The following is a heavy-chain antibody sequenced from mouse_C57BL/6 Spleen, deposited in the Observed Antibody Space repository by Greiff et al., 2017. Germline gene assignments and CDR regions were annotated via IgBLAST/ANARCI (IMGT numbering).Heavy chain of an antibody. D-gene: IGHD1-1*01. CDR3: ARPYGSSYGYFDG. CDR1: GYTFTSYW. CDR2: IDPSDSYT. J-gene: IGHJ1*03. Sequence: VQLQQPGAELVMPGASVKLSCKASGYTFTSYWMHWVKQRPGQGLEWIGEIDPSDSYTNYNQKFKGKSTLTVDKSSSTAYMQLSSLTSEDSAVYYCARPYGSSYGYFDGWGTGTTVTVSS. V-gene: IGHV1-69*01.